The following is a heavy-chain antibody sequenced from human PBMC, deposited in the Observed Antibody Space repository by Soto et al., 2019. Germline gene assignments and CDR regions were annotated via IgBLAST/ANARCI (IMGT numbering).Heavy chain of an antibody. Sequence: ASVKVSCKASGYTFTSYGISWVRQAPGQGLEWMGWISAYNGNTNYAQKLQGRVTMTTDTSTGTAYVELRSLRSDDTAVYYCARGGIAVAGLEYNWFDPWRQGTLVTVSS. CDR2: ISAYNGNT. J-gene: IGHJ5*02. V-gene: IGHV1-18*04. CDR1: GYTFTSYG. CDR3: ARGGIAVAGLEYNWFDP. D-gene: IGHD6-19*01.